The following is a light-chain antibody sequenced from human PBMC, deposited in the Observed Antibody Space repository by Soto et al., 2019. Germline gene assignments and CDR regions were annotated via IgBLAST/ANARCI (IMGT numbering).Light chain of an antibody. CDR1: QSVGSSY. CDR3: QRSGNSPYT. CDR2: GAS. V-gene: IGKV3-20*01. J-gene: IGKJ2*01. Sequence: EIVLTQSPGTLSLSPGERATLSCRASQSVGSSYLAWYQQKPGQAPRLLIYGASSRATGIPDRFSGSGSGTDFALTISRLEPEDFAVYYCQRSGNSPYTFGPGTKLEIK.